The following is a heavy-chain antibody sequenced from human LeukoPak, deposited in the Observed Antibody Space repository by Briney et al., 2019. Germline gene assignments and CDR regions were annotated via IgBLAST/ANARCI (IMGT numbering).Heavy chain of an antibody. CDR1: GFTFSSSA. J-gene: IGHJ6*02. CDR2: ISSDGNNK. V-gene: IGHV3-30-3*01. D-gene: IGHD6-25*01. CDR3: ARSPGYSRGWDHYYYYGLDV. Sequence: GRSLRLSCAASGFTFSSSAIHWVRQAPGKGLEWVAVISSDGNNKHYADSVKGRFTISRDNSKNTLSLQMNSLRAEDTAVYYCARSPGYSRGWDHYYYYGLDVWGQGTTVTVSS.